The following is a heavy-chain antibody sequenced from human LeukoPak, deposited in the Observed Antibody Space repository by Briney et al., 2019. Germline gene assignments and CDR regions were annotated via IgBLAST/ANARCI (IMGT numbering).Heavy chain of an antibody. CDR2: ISGDGGTT. J-gene: IGHJ4*02. D-gene: IGHD6-13*01. CDR1: GFTFDDYA. V-gene: IGHV3-43*02. Sequence: GGSLRLSCTASGFTFDDYAKHWVRQAPAKGLEWVSLISGDGGTTDYADSVKGRFTISRDNRRNSLYLHMNSLRTEDTALYFCAKVYVGSWYAYDHWGQGTLVTVSS. CDR3: AKVYVGSWYAYDH.